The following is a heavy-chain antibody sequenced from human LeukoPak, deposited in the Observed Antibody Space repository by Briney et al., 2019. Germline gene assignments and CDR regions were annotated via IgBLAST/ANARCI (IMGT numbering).Heavy chain of an antibody. D-gene: IGHD6-19*01. V-gene: IGHV3-23*01. Sequence: PGGSLRLSCAASGFSFSSYAMSWVRQAPGKGLEWVSGISGGGDSTYVADSVKGRFTISRDNSKNTLYLQMNSLRAEDTAVYYCAKGRRSGWSHDAFDVWGQGTMVTVSS. J-gene: IGHJ3*01. CDR1: GFSFSSYA. CDR2: ISGGGDST. CDR3: AKGRRSGWSHDAFDV.